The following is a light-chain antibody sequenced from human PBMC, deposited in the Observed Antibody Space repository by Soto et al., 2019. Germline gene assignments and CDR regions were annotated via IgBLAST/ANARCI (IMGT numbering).Light chain of an antibody. V-gene: IGKV1-39*01. CDR2: GAS. J-gene: IGKJ4*01. CDR3: QQSYSAPLT. Sequence: DIQMTQSPSSLFASVGDRVTITCQASQDISNYLNWYQQKKGKXXKXXIYGASSLQSGVPSRISVIGSGTDGTISLGSLQPEDGETYYCQQSYSAPLTFGGGTKVDIK. CDR1: QDISNY.